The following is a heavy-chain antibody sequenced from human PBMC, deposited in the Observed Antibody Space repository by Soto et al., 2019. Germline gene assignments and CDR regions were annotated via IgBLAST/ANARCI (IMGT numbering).Heavy chain of an antibody. CDR2: IYYSGST. V-gene: IGHV4-39*07. J-gene: IGHJ5*02. CDR1: GGSISSSSYY. D-gene: IGHD5-12*01. Sequence: SETLSLTCTVSGGSISSSSYYWGWIRQPPGKGLEWIGSIYYSGSTYYNPSLKSRVTISVHTSKNQFSLKLSSVTAADTAVYYCARASPSPRAVATKGFDPWGQGTLVTVSS. CDR3: ARASPSPRAVATKGFDP.